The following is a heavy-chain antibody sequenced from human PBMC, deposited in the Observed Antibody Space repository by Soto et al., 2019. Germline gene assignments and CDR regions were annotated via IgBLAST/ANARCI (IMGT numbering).Heavy chain of an antibody. V-gene: IGHV4-39*01. CDR2: IYFSGNT. Sequence: QLQLQESGPGLVKPSETLSLTCTVSGDSLTGSTYYWGWIRQPPGKGLEWIATIYFSGNTYYNPSLKSRVTISVDTSKNQFYLRLSSVTASDTAVYFCARHLRGFWSGHQYYYYYTDVWGKGTTVTVSS. J-gene: IGHJ6*03. CDR1: GDSLTGSTYY. CDR3: ARHLRGFWSGHQYYYYYTDV. D-gene: IGHD3-3*01.